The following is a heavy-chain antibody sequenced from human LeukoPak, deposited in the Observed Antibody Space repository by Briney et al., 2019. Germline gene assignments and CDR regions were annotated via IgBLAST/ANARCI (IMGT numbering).Heavy chain of an antibody. V-gene: IGHV1-2*02. Sequence: ASVKVSCKASGYTFTDYYVHWVRQAPGQGLEWMGWINSNSGSTSYAQNFQGRVTMARDTPISTLYVELSSLRSDDTAVYYCARVRVYSSGWNFDYWGQGTLVTVSS. D-gene: IGHD6-19*01. J-gene: IGHJ4*02. CDR2: INSNSGST. CDR3: ARVRVYSSGWNFDY. CDR1: GYTFTDYY.